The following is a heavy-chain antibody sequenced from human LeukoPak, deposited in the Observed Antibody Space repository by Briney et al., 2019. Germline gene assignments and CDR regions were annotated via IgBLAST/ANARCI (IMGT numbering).Heavy chain of an antibody. CDR1: GYNFTSYW. D-gene: IGHD1-26*01. Sequence: GESLKISCKGSGYNFTSYWVGWVRQMPGKGLQCLGTIYPGDSDTRYSPSFQGQVTISVDKSVSTAYLQWSSLKASDTAMYYCARPLQSGSFSGFDYWGQGTLVTVSS. CDR3: ARPLQSGSFSGFDY. J-gene: IGHJ4*02. V-gene: IGHV5-51*01. CDR2: IYPGDSDT.